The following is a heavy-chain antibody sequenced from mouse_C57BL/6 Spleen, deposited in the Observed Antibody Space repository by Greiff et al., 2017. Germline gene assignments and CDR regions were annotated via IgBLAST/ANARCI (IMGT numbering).Heavy chain of an antibody. V-gene: IGHV1-26*01. CDR2: INPNNGGT. D-gene: IGHD2-4*01. CDR1: GYTFTDYY. J-gene: IGHJ4*01. CDR3: ARNYDYDVYYAMDY. Sequence: EVQLQQSGPELVKPGASVKISCKASGYTFTDYYMNWVKQSHGKSLEWIGDINPNNGGTSYNQKFKGKATLTVDKSSSTAYMELRSLTSEDSAVYYCARNYDYDVYYAMDYWGQGTSVTVSS.